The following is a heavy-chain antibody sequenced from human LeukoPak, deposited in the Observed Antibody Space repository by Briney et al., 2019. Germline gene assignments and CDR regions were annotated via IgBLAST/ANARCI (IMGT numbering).Heavy chain of an antibody. V-gene: IGHV1-46*01. CDR1: GYTFTGYY. CDR2: INPSGGST. J-gene: IGHJ6*03. CDR3: AGVAAEVVGVPGAIGFGWLRRDYYYMDV. Sequence: ASVKVSCKASGYTFTGYYMHWVRQAPGEGLEWMGIINPSGGSTSYAQKFQGRVTMTRDMSTSTVYMELSSLRSEDTAVYYCAGVAAEVVGVPGAIGFGWLRRDYYYMDVWGKGTTVTVSS. D-gene: IGHD2-2*02.